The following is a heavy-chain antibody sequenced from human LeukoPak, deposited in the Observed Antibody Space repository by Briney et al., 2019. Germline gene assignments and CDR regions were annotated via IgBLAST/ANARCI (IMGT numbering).Heavy chain of an antibody. CDR1: GYTFISYG. D-gene: IGHD2-8*01. CDR2: MNPNSGNT. V-gene: IGHV1-8*01. CDR3: ARRLVPFNWFDP. Sequence: ASVKVSCKASGYTFISYGITWVRQATGQGLEWMGWMNPNSGNTGYAQKFQGRVTITRNTSISTAYMELSSLRSEDTAVYYCARRLVPFNWFDPWGQGTLVTVSS. J-gene: IGHJ5*02.